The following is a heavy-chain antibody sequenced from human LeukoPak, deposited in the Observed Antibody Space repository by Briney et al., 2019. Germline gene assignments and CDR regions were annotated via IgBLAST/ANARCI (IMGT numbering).Heavy chain of an antibody. CDR3: ARDIGSGSYY. CDR2: MNPNSGDT. V-gene: IGHV1-2*02. Sequence: GASVRVSCKASGYTLTDYYIHWVRQAPGQGLEWMGWMNPNSGDTNYAQKFQGRVTMTRDTSINTAYMELSRLRSDDTAVYYCARDIGSGSYYWGQGTLVTVSS. D-gene: IGHD3-10*01. J-gene: IGHJ4*02. CDR1: GYTLTDYY.